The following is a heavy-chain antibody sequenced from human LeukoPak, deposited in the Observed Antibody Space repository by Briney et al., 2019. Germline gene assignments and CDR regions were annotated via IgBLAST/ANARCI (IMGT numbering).Heavy chain of an antibody. V-gene: IGHV3-21*01. CDR2: ISSSSSYI. CDR3: ARASSGTPDY. D-gene: IGHD3-10*01. CDR1: GFTFSSYS. Sequence: DPGGALRLSWAASGFTFSSYSMNWVRQAPGKGLEWVSSISSSSSYIYYADSVKGRFTISRDNAKNSLYLQMTSLRAEDTAVYYCARASSGTPDYWGQGTLVTVSS. J-gene: IGHJ4*02.